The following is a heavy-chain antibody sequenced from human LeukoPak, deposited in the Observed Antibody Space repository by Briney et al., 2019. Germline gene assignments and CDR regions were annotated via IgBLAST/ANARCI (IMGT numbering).Heavy chain of an antibody. V-gene: IGHV1-8*01. D-gene: IGHD3-10*01. J-gene: IGHJ6*02. Sequence: GESLKISCKASGYTFTSYDINWVRQATGQGLEWMGWMNPNSGNTGYAQKFQGRVTMTRNTSISTAYMELSSLRSEDTAVYYCARVVAMVRGVIIYYYYGMDVWGQGTTVTVSS. CDR1: GYTFTSYD. CDR3: ARVVAMVRGVIIYYYYGMDV. CDR2: MNPNSGNT.